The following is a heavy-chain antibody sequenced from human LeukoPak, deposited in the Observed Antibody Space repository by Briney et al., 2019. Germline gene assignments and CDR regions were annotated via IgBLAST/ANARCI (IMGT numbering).Heavy chain of an antibody. CDR2: IKSKTDGGTT. CDR3: TTEPLVMFDY. J-gene: IGHJ4*02. Sequence: GGSLRLSCAASGFSFSTSAMHWVRQAPGKGLEWVGRIKSKTDGGTTDYAAPVKGRFTISRDDSKNTLYLQMNSLKTEDTAVYYCTTEPLVMFDYWGQGTLVTVYS. V-gene: IGHV3-15*01. D-gene: IGHD3-10*02. CDR1: GFSFSTSA.